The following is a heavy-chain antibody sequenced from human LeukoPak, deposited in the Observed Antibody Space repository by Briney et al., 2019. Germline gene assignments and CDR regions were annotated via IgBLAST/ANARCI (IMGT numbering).Heavy chain of an antibody. CDR3: AREGSSSSHDAFDI. D-gene: IGHD6-13*01. CDR2: ISSSSSTI. V-gene: IGHV3-48*04. J-gene: IGHJ3*02. CDR1: GFTFSSYS. Sequence: GGSLRLSCAASGFTFSSYSMNWVRQAPGKGLEWVSYISSSSSTIYYADSVKGRFTISRDNAKNSLYLQMNSLRAEDTAVYYCAREGSSSSHDAFDIWGQGTMVTVSS.